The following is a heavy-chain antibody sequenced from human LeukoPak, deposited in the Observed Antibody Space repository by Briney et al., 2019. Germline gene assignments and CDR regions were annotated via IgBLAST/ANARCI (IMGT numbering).Heavy chain of an antibody. Sequence: SETLSHTCTVSGGSINSGTYYWSWIRQPAGKGLEWIGRMYTSGSTNYNTSLESRVTISVDTSKNQFSLKLSSVTAADTAVYYCARGEKGSSSGSINYWGQGTLVTVSS. J-gene: IGHJ4*02. D-gene: IGHD6-6*01. V-gene: IGHV4-61*02. CDR1: GGSINSGTYY. CDR2: MYTSGST. CDR3: ARGEKGSSSGSINY.